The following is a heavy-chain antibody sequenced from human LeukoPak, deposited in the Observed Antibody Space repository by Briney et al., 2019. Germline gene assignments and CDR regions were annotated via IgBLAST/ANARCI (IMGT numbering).Heavy chain of an antibody. J-gene: IGHJ4*02. CDR1: GYPFTGYY. V-gene: IGHV1-2*02. CDR3: ARDISGSFDC. Sequence: GASVKVSCKASGYPFTGYYIHWVRQAPAQGLEWMGLINANSGGTHYAQKFQGRVTMIRDTSISTAYMELSRLRSDDTAVYYCARDISGSFDCWGQGTLVTVSS. CDR2: INANSGGT. D-gene: IGHD1-26*01.